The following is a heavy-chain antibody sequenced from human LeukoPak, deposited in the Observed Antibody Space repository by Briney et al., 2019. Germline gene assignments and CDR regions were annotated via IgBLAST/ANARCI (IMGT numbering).Heavy chain of an antibody. D-gene: IGHD3-22*01. J-gene: IGHJ4*02. V-gene: IGHV3-15*01. CDR3: TTFDVYYYDSSGSDY. CDR1: GFTFSNAW. CDR2: IKSKTDGGTT. Sequence: GGSLRLSCAASGFTFSNAWMSWVRQAPGKGLEWVGRIKSKTDGGTTDYAAPVKGRFTISRDDSKNTLYLQMNSLETEDTAVYYCTTFDVYYYDSSGSDYWGQGTLVTVSS.